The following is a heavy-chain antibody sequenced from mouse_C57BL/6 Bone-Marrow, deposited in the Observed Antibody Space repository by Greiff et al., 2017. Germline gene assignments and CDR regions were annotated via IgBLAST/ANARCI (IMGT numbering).Heavy chain of an antibody. CDR1: GFTFSNYW. V-gene: IGHV6-3*01. J-gene: IGHJ2*01. Sequence: EVKLMESGGGLVQPGGSMKLSCVASGFTFSNYWMNWVRQSPEKGLEWVAQIRLKSDNYATHYAESVKGRFTISRDDSKSSVYLQMNNLRAEDTGIYYCTEGGITTVDYFDYWGQGTTLTVSS. CDR2: IRLKSDNYAT. CDR3: TEGGITTVDYFDY. D-gene: IGHD1-1*01.